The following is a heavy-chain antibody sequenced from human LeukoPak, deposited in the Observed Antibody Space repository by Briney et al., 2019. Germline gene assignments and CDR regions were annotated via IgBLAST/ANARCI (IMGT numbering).Heavy chain of an antibody. V-gene: IGHV3-53*01. J-gene: IGHJ4*02. CDR3: ARELAGIAGPSYFDY. CDR2: IYSGGST. CDR1: GFTVSTNY. Sequence: GGSLRLSCVASGFTVSTNYMSWVRQAPGKGLEWVSVIYSGGSTYYADSVKGRLTISRDNAKNSLYLQMNSLRAEDTAVYYCARELAGIAGPSYFDYWGQGTLVTVSS. D-gene: IGHD3-10*01.